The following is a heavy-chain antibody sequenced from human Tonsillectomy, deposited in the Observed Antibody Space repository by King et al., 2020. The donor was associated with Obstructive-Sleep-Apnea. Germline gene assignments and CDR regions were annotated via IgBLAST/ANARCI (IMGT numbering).Heavy chain of an antibody. D-gene: IGHD1-26*01. Sequence: VQLQQWGTGLLKPSETLSLTCAVYGGSFSDYYWSWIRQPPGKELEWIGEINHSGSTNFNPSLKSRVTISVVTSRNQFSPKLHSVTAADTAVYYCARVLGAAGPDYYFDYWGQGTLVTVSS. V-gene: IGHV4-34*01. CDR2: INHSGST. CDR3: ARVLGAAGPDYYFDY. CDR1: GGSFSDYY. J-gene: IGHJ4*02.